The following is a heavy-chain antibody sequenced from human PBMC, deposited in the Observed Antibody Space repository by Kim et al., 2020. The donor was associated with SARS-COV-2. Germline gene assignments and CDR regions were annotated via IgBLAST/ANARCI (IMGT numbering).Heavy chain of an antibody. V-gene: IGHV1-69*13. Sequence: SVKVSCKASGGTFSSYAISWVRQAPGQGLEWMGGIIPIFGTANYAQKFQGRVTITADESTSTAYMELSSLRSEDTAVYYCARADYGDYDAGYWGQGTLVTVSS. D-gene: IGHD4-17*01. J-gene: IGHJ4*02. CDR3: ARADYGDYDAGY. CDR2: IIPIFGTA. CDR1: GGTFSSYA.